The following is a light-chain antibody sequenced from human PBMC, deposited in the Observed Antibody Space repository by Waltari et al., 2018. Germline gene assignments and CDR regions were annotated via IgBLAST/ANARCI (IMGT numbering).Light chain of an antibody. CDR1: QSLSSY. CDR3: QQTYSTPFT. Sequence: DIQMTQSPASLSASVGASVTLTCRASQSLSSYLNWYQQKPGRGPKLPIYAATTLQSGVPSTFSGSGAATDFTLTISSPQPEDVATYYCQQTYSTPFTFGPGTKVDIK. V-gene: IGKV1-39*01. J-gene: IGKJ3*01. CDR2: AAT.